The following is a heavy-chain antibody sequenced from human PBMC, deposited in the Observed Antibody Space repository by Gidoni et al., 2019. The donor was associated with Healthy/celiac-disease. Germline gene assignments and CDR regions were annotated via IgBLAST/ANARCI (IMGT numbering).Heavy chain of an antibody. Sequence: EVQLVEAGGGLLQSGRSLRLSCAASGCTFDDYAMHWVRKAPGKVLEWVSGITWNSGRTKYVDSVKGRFSISSDNAKNSLYLQMNSLSAEDTAFYSCAKGDEVACHGYSFDFWGQGTLVTVSS. V-gene: IGHV3-9*01. CDR3: AKGDEVACHGYSFDF. D-gene: IGHD2-21*01. J-gene: IGHJ4*02. CDR1: GCTFDDYA. CDR2: ITWNSGRT.